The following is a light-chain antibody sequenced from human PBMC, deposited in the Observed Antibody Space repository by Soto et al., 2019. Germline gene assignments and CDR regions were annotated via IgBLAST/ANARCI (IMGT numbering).Light chain of an antibody. CDR2: GAS. J-gene: IGKJ1*01. V-gene: IGKV3-15*01. CDR3: QHYNNWPPWT. CDR1: QSCNSD. Sequence: EVVLTQSPATLSVSPGERATLSCSSSQSCNSDLSCXXLKXGDSXXLLFYGASTRATGIPARFSGSGSGTEFTLTISSLQSEDFAVYYCQHYNNWPPWTFGQGTKVDIK.